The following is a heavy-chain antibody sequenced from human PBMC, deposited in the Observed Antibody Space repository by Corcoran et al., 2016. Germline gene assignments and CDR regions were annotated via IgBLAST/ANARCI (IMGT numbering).Heavy chain of an antibody. CDR2: IYPGDSDT. Sequence: EVQLVQSGAEVKKPGESLKISCKGSGYSFTSYWIGWVRQMPGKGLEWMGIIYPGDSDTRYSPSFQGQVTISADKSISTAYLQWSSLKASDTAMEYCATRQKPQELLWFGELLSPPDAFDIWGQGTMVTVSS. J-gene: IGHJ3*02. D-gene: IGHD3-10*01. CDR1: GYSFTSYW. CDR3: ATRQKPQELLWFGELLSPPDAFDI. V-gene: IGHV5-51*01.